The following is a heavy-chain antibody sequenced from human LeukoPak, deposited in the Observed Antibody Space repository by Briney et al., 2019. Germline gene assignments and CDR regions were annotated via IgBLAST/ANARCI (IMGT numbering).Heavy chain of an antibody. CDR1: GFAFSSYA. CDR2: ISGSGAST. V-gene: IGHV3-23*01. CDR3: AKDSGNRDNWFDP. J-gene: IGHJ5*02. D-gene: IGHD1-14*01. Sequence: GGSLRLSCAASGFAFSSYAMTWVRQAPGKGLEWVSDISGSGASTYYADSVKGRFTISRDNSKNTLYLQMNSLRAEDTAAYYCAKDSGNRDNWFDPWGQGTLVTVSS.